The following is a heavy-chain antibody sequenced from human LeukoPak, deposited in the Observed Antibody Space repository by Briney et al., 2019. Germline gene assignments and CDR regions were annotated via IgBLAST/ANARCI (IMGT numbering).Heavy chain of an antibody. Sequence: GESLKISCEGSGYTFATYWIGWVRQMPGKGLEWMGIIYPGDSDTRYSPSFQGQVTISADKSISTAYLQWSSLKASDTAMYYCARRGGSLNYVDYWGQGTLVTIAS. D-gene: IGHD1-26*01. CDR2: IYPGDSDT. V-gene: IGHV5-51*01. CDR1: GYTFATYW. CDR3: ARRGGSLNYVDY. J-gene: IGHJ4*02.